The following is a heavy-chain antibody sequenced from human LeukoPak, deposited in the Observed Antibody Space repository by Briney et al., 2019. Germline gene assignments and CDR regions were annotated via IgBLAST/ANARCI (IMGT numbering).Heavy chain of an antibody. CDR1: GYTFTGYY. Sequence: ASVKVSCKASGYTFTGYYMHWVRQAPGQGLEWMGWINPNSGGTNYAQKFQGRVTMTRDTSISTAYMELGRLRSDDTAVYYCARGRGYSGSYYFDYWGQGTLVTVSS. J-gene: IGHJ4*02. CDR2: INPNSGGT. D-gene: IGHD1-26*01. V-gene: IGHV1-2*02. CDR3: ARGRGYSGSYYFDY.